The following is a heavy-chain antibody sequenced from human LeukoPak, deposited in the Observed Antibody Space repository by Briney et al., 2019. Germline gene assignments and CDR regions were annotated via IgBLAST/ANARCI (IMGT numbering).Heavy chain of an antibody. CDR3: ASRLPHYYGSGSPHAFDI. J-gene: IGHJ3*02. CDR1: GGTFSSYA. CDR2: IIPILGIA. V-gene: IGHV1-69*04. D-gene: IGHD3-10*01. Sequence: SVKVSCKASGGTFSSYAISWVRQAPGQGLEWMGRIIPILGIANYAQTFQGRVTITADKSTSTAYMELSSLRSEDTALYYCASRLPHYYGSGSPHAFDIWGQGTMVTVSS.